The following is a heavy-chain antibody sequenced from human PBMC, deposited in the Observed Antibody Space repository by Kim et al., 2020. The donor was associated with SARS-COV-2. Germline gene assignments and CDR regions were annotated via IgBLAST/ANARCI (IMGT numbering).Heavy chain of an antibody. J-gene: IGHJ6*02. CDR1: GGSFSGYY. V-gene: IGHV4-34*01. CDR2: INHSGST. D-gene: IGHD6-13*01. CDR3: ARVRYSSSWFYYYYGMDV. Sequence: SETLSLTCAVYGGSFSGYYWSWIRQPPGKGLEWIGEINHSGSTNYNPSLKSRVTISVDTSKNQFSLKLSSVTAADTAVYYCARVRYSSSWFYYYYGMDVWGQGTTVTVSS.